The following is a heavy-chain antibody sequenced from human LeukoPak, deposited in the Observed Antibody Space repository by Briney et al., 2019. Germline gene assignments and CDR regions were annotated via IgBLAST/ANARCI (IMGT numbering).Heavy chain of an antibody. D-gene: IGHD2-8*01. CDR3: ARMGYCTRATCGGAFDF. Sequence: GASVKVSCKVSGYTLTELSMHWVRQAPGQGLEWMGWINTNTENPAYAQGFTGRFVFSVDISVSTAYLQINSLKAEDTAVYYCARMGYCTRATCGGAFDFWGQGTLVTVSS. CDR2: INTNTENP. CDR1: GYTLTELS. V-gene: IGHV7-4-1*02. J-gene: IGHJ4*02.